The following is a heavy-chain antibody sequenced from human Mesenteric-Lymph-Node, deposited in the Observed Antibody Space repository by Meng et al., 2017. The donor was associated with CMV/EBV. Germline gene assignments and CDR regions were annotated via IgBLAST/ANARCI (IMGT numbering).Heavy chain of an antibody. CDR3: ARGRANWNRYNWFDP. V-gene: IGHV1-8*01. D-gene: IGHD1-20*01. CDR1: GYTFTSYD. J-gene: IGHJ5*02. Sequence: ASVKVSCKASGYTFTSYDINWVRQATGQGLEWMGWMNPNSGNTGYAQKFQGRVATTRNTSISTAYMELSSLRSEDTAVYYCARGRANWNRYNWFDPWGQGTLVTVSS. CDR2: MNPNSGNT.